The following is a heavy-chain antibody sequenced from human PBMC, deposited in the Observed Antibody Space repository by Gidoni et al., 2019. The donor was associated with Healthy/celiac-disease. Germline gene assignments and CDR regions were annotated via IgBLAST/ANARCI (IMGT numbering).Heavy chain of an antibody. Sequence: QVQLVQSGAEVKKPGASVKVSCKVSGYPLTDLSMHWVRQAPGKGLEWMGGFDPEDGETIYAQKFQGRVTMTEDTSTDTAYMELSSLRSEDTAVYYCATDLGYSYGYGYWGQGTLVTVSS. CDR2: FDPEDGET. V-gene: IGHV1-24*01. J-gene: IGHJ4*02. CDR3: ATDLGYSYGYGY. CDR1: GYPLTDLS. D-gene: IGHD5-18*01.